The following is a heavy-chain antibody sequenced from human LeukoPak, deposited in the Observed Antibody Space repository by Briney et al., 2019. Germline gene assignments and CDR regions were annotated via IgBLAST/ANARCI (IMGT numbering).Heavy chain of an antibody. J-gene: IGHJ4*02. V-gene: IGHV3-30*02. CDR1: GFTFSFYG. D-gene: IGHD2-2*02. CDR3: AKTSDQLLYSKFDF. Sequence: GESLRLSCATSGFTFSFYGMHLVRQAPGKGLEWVAFIQYDGSYKFYADSVQGRFSISRDNSKNTLFLQMNSLRADDTAVYYCAKTSDQLLYSKFDFWGQGTLVTVSS. CDR2: IQYDGSYK.